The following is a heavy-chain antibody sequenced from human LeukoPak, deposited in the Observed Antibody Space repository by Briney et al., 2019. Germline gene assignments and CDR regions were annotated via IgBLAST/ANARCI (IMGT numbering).Heavy chain of an antibody. D-gene: IGHD3-22*01. CDR1: GGTFSSYT. V-gene: IGHV1-69*04. CDR3: AREGGARGYDSSGYLDYFDY. J-gene: IGHJ4*02. Sequence: SVKVSCKASGGTFSSYTISWVRQAPGQGLEWMGRITPILGIANYAQKFQGRVTITADKSTSTAYMELSSLRSEDTAVYYCAREGGARGYDSSGYLDYFDYWGQGTLVTVSS. CDR2: ITPILGIA.